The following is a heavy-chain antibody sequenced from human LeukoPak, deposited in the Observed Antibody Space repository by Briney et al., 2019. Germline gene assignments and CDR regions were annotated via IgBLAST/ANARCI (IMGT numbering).Heavy chain of an antibody. D-gene: IGHD3-16*01. Sequence: GGSLRLSCAASGFTFSSYGIHWVRQAPGKGLQWVAVISDDGSNKFYADSVKGRFTISRDNSKNTLYLQMNSLRDDDTAVYYCAKDLLGRSGDWGQGTLVTVSS. CDR3: AKDLLGRSGD. CDR2: ISDDGSNK. J-gene: IGHJ4*02. V-gene: IGHV3-30*18. CDR1: GFTFSSYG.